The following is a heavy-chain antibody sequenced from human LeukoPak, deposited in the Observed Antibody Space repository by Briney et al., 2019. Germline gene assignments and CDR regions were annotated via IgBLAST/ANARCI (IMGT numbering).Heavy chain of an antibody. V-gene: IGHV1-18*01. CDR3: ARVHYDYVWGSYRYTIFDY. CDR1: GYTFTSYG. CDR2: ISAYNGNT. J-gene: IGHJ4*02. D-gene: IGHD3-16*02. Sequence: GASVKVSCKASGYTFTSYGISWVRQAPGQGLEWMGWISAYNGNTNYAQKLQGRVTMTTDTSTSPAYMELRSLRSDDTAVYYCARVHYDYVWGSYRYTIFDYWGQGTLVTVSS.